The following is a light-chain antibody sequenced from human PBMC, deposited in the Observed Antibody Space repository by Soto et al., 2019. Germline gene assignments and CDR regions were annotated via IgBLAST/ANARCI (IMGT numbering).Light chain of an antibody. CDR1: QSVSSTN. CDR2: GAS. J-gene: IGKJ5*01. CDR3: QHYGRSPIT. Sequence: EIVLTQSPGTLSLSPGERATLSCRASQSVSSTNLAWYQQKPGQAPRLLIYGASSRATGIPDRFSGSGSGTDFTLTINRLEPEDFAVYYCQHYGRSPITFGQGTRLEIK. V-gene: IGKV3-20*01.